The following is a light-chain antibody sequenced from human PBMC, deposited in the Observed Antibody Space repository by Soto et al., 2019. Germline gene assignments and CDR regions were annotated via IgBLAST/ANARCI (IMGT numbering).Light chain of an antibody. CDR3: AVWDDHLSVYVV. Sequence: QSVLTQPPSASGTPGQRVTISCSGSSSDIGSNHVFWYQQLPGTAPKLLIYRNNQRPSGVPDRFSGSKSGTSASLAISGLRSEDEADYYCAVWDDHLSVYVVFGGGTKLTVL. J-gene: IGLJ2*01. V-gene: IGLV1-47*01. CDR1: SSDIGSNH. CDR2: RNN.